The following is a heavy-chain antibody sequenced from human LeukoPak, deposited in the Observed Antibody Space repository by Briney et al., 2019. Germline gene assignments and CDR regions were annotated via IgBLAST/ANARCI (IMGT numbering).Heavy chain of an antibody. D-gene: IGHD2/OR15-2a*01. J-gene: IGHJ4*02. CDR3: ATQYPSFDD. V-gene: IGHV3-30*03. Sequence: GGSLRLSRAASGFTFSSYGMHWVRQAPDKGLEWVAVISYDGSDKYYGDSVKGRFTIPSDNSKHPLYLQMNSLRAEDTAGYYWATQYPSFDDWGQGTLVTVSS. CDR2: ISYDGSDK. CDR1: GFTFSSYG.